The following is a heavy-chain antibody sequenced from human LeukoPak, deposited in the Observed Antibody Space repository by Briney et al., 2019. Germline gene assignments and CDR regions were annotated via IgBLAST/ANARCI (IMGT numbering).Heavy chain of an antibody. J-gene: IGHJ4*02. CDR3: ARFGGGGPDDY. D-gene: IGHD2-15*01. CDR2: INHSGST. V-gene: IGHV4-34*01. CDR1: GGSFSGYY. Sequence: SETLSLTCAVYGGSFSGYYWSWIRQPPGKGLEWIGEINHSGSTNYNPSLKSRVTISVDTSKNQFSLKLSSVTAADTAVYYCARFGGGGPDDYWGKGTLVTVSS.